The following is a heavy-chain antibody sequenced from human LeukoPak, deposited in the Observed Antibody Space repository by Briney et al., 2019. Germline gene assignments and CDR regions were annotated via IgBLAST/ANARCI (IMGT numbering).Heavy chain of an antibody. V-gene: IGHV3-23*01. CDR1: GFTFSNYA. J-gene: IGHJ4*02. D-gene: IGHD6-19*01. CDR3: ARTGRSGWYDFDY. Sequence: GGSLRLSCAASGFTFSNYAMTWVRQAPGKGLEWVSAISGSGGSTYHADSVKGRFTISRDNAKNSLYLQMNSLRAEDTAVYYCARTGRSGWYDFDYWGQGTLVTVSS. CDR2: ISGSGGST.